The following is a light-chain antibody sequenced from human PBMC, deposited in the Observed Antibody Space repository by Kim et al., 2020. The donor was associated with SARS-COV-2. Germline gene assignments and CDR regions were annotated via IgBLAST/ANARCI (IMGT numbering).Light chain of an antibody. CDR3: HKYESFPRT. V-gene: IGKV1D-16*01. CDR2: AAS. J-gene: IGKJ1*01. Sequence: DIQMTQSPSSLSASVGDTVTITCRASQGISSWLAWYQQKPGKALKFLIYAASSLQSGVPSRFSGSGSGTDFTLTINSLQPEDFATYYSHKYESFPRTFGHGTPVDIK. CDR1: QGISSW.